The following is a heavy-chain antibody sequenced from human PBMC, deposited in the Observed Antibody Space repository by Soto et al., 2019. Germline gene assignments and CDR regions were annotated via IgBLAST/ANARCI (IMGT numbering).Heavy chain of an antibody. J-gene: IGHJ4*02. CDR2: IYHSGST. CDR1: GGSISSSNW. V-gene: IGHV4-4*02. CDR3: ARAAMGGSSWPFDY. D-gene: IGHD6-13*01. Sequence: SETLSLTCAVSGGSISSSNWWSWVRQPPGKGLEWIGEIYHSGSTNYHPSLKSRVTISVDKSKNQFSLKLSSVTAADTAVYYCARAAMGGSSWPFDYWGQGTLVTVSS.